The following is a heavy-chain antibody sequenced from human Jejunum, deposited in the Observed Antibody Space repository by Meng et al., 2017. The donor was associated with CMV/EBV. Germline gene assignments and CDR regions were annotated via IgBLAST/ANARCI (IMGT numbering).Heavy chain of an antibody. D-gene: IGHD2-2*01. CDR1: RYTFTSYG. J-gene: IGHJ5*02. CDR3: ARARLGGYCSSTSCADNWFDP. V-gene: IGHV1-18*01. Sequence: QVQLVQPGAEVKKPGASVKVSRKVSRYTFTSYGISWVRQAPGQGLEWMGWISAYNGNTNYAQKLQGRVTMTTDTSTSTAYMELRSLRSDDTAVYYCARARLGGYCSSTSCADNWFDPWGQGTLVTVAS. CDR2: ISAYNGNT.